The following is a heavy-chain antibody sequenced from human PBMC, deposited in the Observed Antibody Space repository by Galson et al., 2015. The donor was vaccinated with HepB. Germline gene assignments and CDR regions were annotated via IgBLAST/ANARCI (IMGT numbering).Heavy chain of an antibody. V-gene: IGHV3-74*01. J-gene: IGHJ6*04. Sequence: SLRLSCAASGFTFDDYAMHWVRQVPGKGLVWVSRINRDGSNVRYTDSVRGRFSISRDNAKNMVFLQMNSLGVEDTAVYFCVREGNYYSMDVWGNGTTVIVSS. CDR2: INRDGSNV. CDR1: GFTFDDYA. D-gene: IGHD3-10*01. CDR3: VREGNYYSMDV.